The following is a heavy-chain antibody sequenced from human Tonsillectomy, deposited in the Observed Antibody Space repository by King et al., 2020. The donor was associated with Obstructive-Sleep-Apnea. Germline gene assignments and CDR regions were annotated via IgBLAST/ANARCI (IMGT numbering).Heavy chain of an antibody. J-gene: IGHJ4*02. CDR1: GFTFSSYG. CDR3: AKDQIAVAGTIDY. Sequence: VQLVESGGGVVQPGRSLRLSCAASGFTFSSYGMHWVRQAPGKGLEWVAFIRYDGSNKYYADSVKGRFTISRDNSKNTLYLQMNSLRAEDTAVYYCAKDQIAVAGTIDYWGQGTLVTVSS. V-gene: IGHV3-30*02. D-gene: IGHD6-19*01. CDR2: IRYDGSNK.